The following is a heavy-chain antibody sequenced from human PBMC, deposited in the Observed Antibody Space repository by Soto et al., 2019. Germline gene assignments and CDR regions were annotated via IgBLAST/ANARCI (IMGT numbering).Heavy chain of an antibody. CDR3: ASSIPFGYGMDV. CDR2: ITSNGGYT. D-gene: IGHD3-3*02. J-gene: IGHJ6*02. V-gene: IGHV3-64*01. Sequence: IRWISKAPGKGLECVSAITSNGGYTDYSSSVKGRFTISRDNSKNTLYLQMGRLRAEDMAVYYCASSIPFGYGMDVWGQGSTVT.